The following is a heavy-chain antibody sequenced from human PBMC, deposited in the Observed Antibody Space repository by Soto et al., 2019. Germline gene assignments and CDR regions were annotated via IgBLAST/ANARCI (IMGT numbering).Heavy chain of an antibody. D-gene: IGHD7-27*01. Sequence: PGWTLRVSCASSVLAFITYSMNWVRQAPGKGLEWVSYISFSSTTIFYADSVRGRFTISRDNAKNSLYLQMNTLRDEATAVYYCARANARAGSFDPWRQG. CDR2: ISFSSTTI. CDR1: VLAFITYS. CDR3: ARANARAGSFDP. J-gene: IGHJ5*02. V-gene: IGHV3-48*02.